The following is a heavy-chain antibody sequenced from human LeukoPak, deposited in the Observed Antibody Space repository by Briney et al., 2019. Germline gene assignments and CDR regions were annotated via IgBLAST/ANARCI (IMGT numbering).Heavy chain of an antibody. D-gene: IGHD2/OR15-2a*01. CDR2: ISAYNGDT. V-gene: IGHV1-18*01. J-gene: IGHJ3*02. Sequence: ASVKVSCKASGYTFSSYGISWVRQAPGQGLEWMGWISAYNGDTHYAQKFQGRVTMTTDTSTSTAYMELRSLRSDDTAVYYCARSFSVNAFDIWGQGTMVTVSS. CDR1: GYTFSSYG. CDR3: ARSFSVNAFDI.